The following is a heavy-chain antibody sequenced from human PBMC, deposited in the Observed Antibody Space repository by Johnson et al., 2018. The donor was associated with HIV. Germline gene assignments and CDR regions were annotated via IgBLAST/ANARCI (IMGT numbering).Heavy chain of an antibody. CDR1: GFTFSSYA. Sequence: QVQLVESGGGVVQPGRSLRLSCAASGFTFSSYAMHWVRQAPGKGLEWVAVISYDGSNKYYADSVKGRFTISRDNSKKPLYLQMNSLRAEDTAVYYCAKGFYSSSSSDAFDIWGQGTMVTVSS. D-gene: IGHD6-6*01. CDR3: AKGFYSSSSSDAFDI. J-gene: IGHJ3*02. V-gene: IGHV3-30*04. CDR2: ISYDGSNK.